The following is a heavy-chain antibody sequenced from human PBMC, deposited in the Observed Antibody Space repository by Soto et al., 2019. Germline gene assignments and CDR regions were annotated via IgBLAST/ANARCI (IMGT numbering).Heavy chain of an antibody. V-gene: IGHV1-69*01. CDR2: IIPVFGTP. D-gene: IGHD3-10*01. CDR3: ARGVRNAHSNFGMYG. Sequence: QVQLAQSGAEVKKPGSSVKVSCQASGGTFNAYSITWVRQAPGQGLEWMGGIIPVFGTPNYAQKFQGRLTMTGDASTREAYLKLADLTSEGTAVYYWARGVRNAHSNFGMYGWGQGTTVIVSS. CDR1: GGTFNAYS. J-gene: IGHJ6*02.